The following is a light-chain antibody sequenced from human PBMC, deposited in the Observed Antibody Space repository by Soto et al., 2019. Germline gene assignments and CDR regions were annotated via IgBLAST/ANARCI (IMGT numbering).Light chain of an antibody. Sequence: EVVLTQSPGTLSLSPWERATLSCRASQSVGSNSLAWYQQKPGQAPRLLIYGSSSRASGIPDRFSGSGSGTDFTLTVSRLEPEDFAVYYCQQYGLSPRTFGQGTKVDIK. CDR1: QSVGSNS. CDR2: GSS. J-gene: IGKJ1*01. V-gene: IGKV3-20*01. CDR3: QQYGLSPRT.